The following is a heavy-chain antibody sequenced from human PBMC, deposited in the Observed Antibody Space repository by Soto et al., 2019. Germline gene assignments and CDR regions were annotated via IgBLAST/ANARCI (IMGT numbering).Heavy chain of an antibody. CDR1: GGSFSGYY. D-gene: IGHD3-10*01. CDR2: INHSGST. J-gene: IGHJ4*02. Sequence: LSLTCAVYGGSFSGYYWSWIRQPPGKGLEWIGEINHSGSTNYNPSLKSRVTISVDTSKNQFSLKLSSVTAADTAVYYCARDGSGSDYWGQGTLVTVSS. V-gene: IGHV4-34*01. CDR3: ARDGSGSDY.